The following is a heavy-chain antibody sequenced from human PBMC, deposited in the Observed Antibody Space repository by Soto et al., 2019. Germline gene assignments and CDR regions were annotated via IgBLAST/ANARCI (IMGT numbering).Heavy chain of an antibody. Sequence: QVQLVQSGAEVKKPGSSVKVSCKASGGTFSSYAISWVRQAPGQGLEWMGGIIPIFGTANYAQKFQGRVTTTADESTSTAYMDLSNMRSEDTAVYYCASPPTTGNSYYCGMDVWGQGTTVTVSS. CDR2: IIPIFGTA. V-gene: IGHV1-69*12. D-gene: IGHD4-17*01. J-gene: IGHJ6*02. CDR3: ASPPTTGNSYYCGMDV. CDR1: GGTFSSYA.